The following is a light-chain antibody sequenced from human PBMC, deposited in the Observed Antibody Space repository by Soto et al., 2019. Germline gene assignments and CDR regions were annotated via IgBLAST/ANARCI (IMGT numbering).Light chain of an antibody. CDR1: QSVSSSY. V-gene: IGKV3-20*01. CDR2: GAS. Sequence: EIVLTQSPGTLSLSPGERATLSCRASQSVSSSYLAWYQQKPGQAPRLLIYGASSRATGIPDRFSGSGSGTDFTLTISRLEPEDFAVYYCHQYDRSPFTFGGGTKVEIK. CDR3: HQYDRSPFT. J-gene: IGKJ4*01.